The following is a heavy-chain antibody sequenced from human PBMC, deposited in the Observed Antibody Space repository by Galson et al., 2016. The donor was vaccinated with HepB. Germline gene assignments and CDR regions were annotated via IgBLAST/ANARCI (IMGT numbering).Heavy chain of an antibody. V-gene: IGHV4-30-4*01. Sequence: TLSLTCTVSGGSISTDDYYWSWIRQPPGRGLEWLGYKYDGGYTDYNPSLQSRITISVDRSKNQFSLRLTSVTAADTAVYYCAREGARRRNWFDSWGPGTLVIVSS. J-gene: IGHJ5*01. CDR1: GGSISTDDYY. CDR2: KYDGGYT. CDR3: AREGARRRNWFDS.